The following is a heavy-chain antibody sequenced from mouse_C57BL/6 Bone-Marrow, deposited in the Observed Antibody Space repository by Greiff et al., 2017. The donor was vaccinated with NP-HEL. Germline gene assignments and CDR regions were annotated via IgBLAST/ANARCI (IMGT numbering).Heavy chain of an antibody. D-gene: IGHD3-2*02. V-gene: IGHV1-7*01. CDR2: INPSSGYT. CDR3: AQATRRLRIVP. CDR1: GYTFTSYW. Sequence: VQLQQSGAELAKPGASVKLSCKASGYTFTSYWMHWVNQRPGQGLEWIGYINPSSGYTKYNQKFKDKATLTADKSSSTAYMQLSSLAYEDSEVYYCAQATRRLRIVPWGQGTTLTVSS. J-gene: IGHJ2*01.